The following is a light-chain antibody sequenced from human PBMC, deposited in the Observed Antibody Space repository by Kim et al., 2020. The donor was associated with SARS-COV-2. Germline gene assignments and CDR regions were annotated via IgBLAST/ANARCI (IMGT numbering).Light chain of an antibody. CDR2: DVD. CDR1: SSDVGGYNY. Sequence: QSITISCTGTSSDVGGYNYVSWFQQHPGKAPNLMIYDVDNRPSGVSNRFSGSKSGNTASLTISGLQAEDEADYYCSSYTSSDTLVFGGGTQLTVL. J-gene: IGLJ2*01. V-gene: IGLV2-14*03. CDR3: SSYTSSDTLV.